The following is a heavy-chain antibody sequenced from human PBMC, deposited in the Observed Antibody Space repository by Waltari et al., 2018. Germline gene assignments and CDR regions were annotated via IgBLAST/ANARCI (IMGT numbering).Heavy chain of an antibody. V-gene: IGHV1-46*01. Sequence: QVQLVQSGAEVKKPGASVKVSCKASGYTFTSYYMHWVRQAPGQGLEWMGISNPSGGSTSYAQKFQGRVTMTRDTSTSTVYMELSSLRSEDTAVYYCARDSSRMDTAKSIDPWGQGTLVTVSS. D-gene: IGHD5-18*01. CDR3: ARDSSRMDTAKSIDP. CDR1: GYTFTSYY. CDR2: SNPSGGST. J-gene: IGHJ5*02.